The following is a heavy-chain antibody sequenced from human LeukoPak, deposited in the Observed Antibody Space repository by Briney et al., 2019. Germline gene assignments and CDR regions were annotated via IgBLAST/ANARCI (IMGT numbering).Heavy chain of an antibody. CDR1: GFTFSSYA. V-gene: IGHV3-30-3*01. CDR2: ISYDGSNK. Sequence: PGRSLRLSCAASGFTFSSYAMHWVRQAPGKGLEWVAVISYDGSNKYYADSVKGRFTISRDNSKNTLYLQMNSLRAEDTAVYYCARVGSGSYGSLRAPPDYWGQGTLVTVSS. CDR3: ARVGSGSYGSLRAPPDY. J-gene: IGHJ4*02. D-gene: IGHD3-10*01.